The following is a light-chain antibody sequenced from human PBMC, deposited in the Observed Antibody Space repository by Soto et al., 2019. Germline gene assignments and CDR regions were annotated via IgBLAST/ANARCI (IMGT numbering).Light chain of an antibody. CDR3: QLWDSSTVV. Sequence: SSELTQPLSVSLALGQTARITCGGNNIGSKNVHWYQQKPGQAPVLVIYRNSNRPSGIPERFSGSNSESTATLTISRAQAGDEADYYCQLWDSSTVVFGGGTKLTVL. V-gene: IGLV3-9*01. CDR2: RNS. J-gene: IGLJ2*01. CDR1: NIGSKN.